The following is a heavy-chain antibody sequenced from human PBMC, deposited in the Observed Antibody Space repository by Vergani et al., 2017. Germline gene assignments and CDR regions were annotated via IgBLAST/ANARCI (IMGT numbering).Heavy chain of an antibody. J-gene: IGHJ6*02. CDR1: GFTFSSYG. D-gene: IGHD4-11*01. V-gene: IGHV3-30*18. CDR3: AKDPSSPTVTSDYYYYYGMDV. Sequence: QVQLVESGGGVVQPGRSLRLSCAASGFTFSSYGMHWVRQAPGKGLEWVAVISYDGSNKYYADSVKGRFTISRDNSKNTLYLQMYSLRAEDTAVYYCAKDPSSPTVTSDYYYYYGMDVWGQGTTVTVSS. CDR2: ISYDGSNK.